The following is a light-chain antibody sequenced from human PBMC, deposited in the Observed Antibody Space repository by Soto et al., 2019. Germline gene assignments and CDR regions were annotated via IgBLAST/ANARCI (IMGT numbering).Light chain of an antibody. CDR2: DAS. Sequence: DIQMTQSPSTLSASVGDRVTITCRASQSISSWVAWYQQKPGKAPKLLIYDASSLESGVPSRFSGSGSGTEFTLTISSLQPDDFATYYCQQYNSYPTFGQGTKVEIK. V-gene: IGKV1-5*01. CDR3: QQYNSYPT. J-gene: IGKJ1*01. CDR1: QSISSW.